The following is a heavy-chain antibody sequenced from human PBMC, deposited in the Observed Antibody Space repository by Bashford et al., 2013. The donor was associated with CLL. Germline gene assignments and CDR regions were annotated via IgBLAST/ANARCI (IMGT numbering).Heavy chain of an antibody. D-gene: IGHD4-17*01. J-gene: IGHJ2*01. CDR3: ARDFYGVNYWYFDL. CDR2: IWSDGSNK. CDR1: GFSFSNYG. Sequence: GGSLRLSCAASGFSFSNYGMHWVRQAPGKGLEWVAVIWSDGSNKYYADSVKGRFTISRDNSKNTLHLQMNSLRAEDTAVYYCARDFYGVNYWYFDLWGRGTLVTVSS. V-gene: IGHV3-33*01.